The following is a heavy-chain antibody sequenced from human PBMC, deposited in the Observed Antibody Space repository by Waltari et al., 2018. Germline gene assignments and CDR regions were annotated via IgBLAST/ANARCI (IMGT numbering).Heavy chain of an antibody. Sequence: QVQLQQWGAGLLKPSETLSLTCAVYGGSFSGYYWSWIRQPPGKGLEWIGEINHSGSTNYNPSLKSRVTIAVDTSKNQFSLKLSSVTAADTAVYYCAREKSAAANNVYYYGMDVWGQGTTVTVSS. CDR2: INHSGST. CDR1: GGSFSGYY. J-gene: IGHJ6*02. CDR3: AREKSAAANNVYYYGMDV. D-gene: IGHD6-13*01. V-gene: IGHV4-34*01.